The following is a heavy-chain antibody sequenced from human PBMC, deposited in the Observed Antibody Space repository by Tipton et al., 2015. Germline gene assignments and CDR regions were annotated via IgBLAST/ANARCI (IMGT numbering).Heavy chain of an antibody. J-gene: IGHJ4*02. D-gene: IGHD3-10*01. CDR1: GGSISSSSYY. Sequence: TLSLTCIVSGGSISSSSYYWGWIRQPPGKGLEWIGSIHYSGSTYYNPSLKSRVTISVDMSKNQFSLKLSSVTAADTAVYYCARLRGLWVGDNWGQGTLVTVPS. V-gene: IGHV4-39*01. CDR2: IHYSGST. CDR3: ARLRGLWVGDN.